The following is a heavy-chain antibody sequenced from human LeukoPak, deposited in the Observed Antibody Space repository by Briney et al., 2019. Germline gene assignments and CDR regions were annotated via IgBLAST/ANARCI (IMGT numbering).Heavy chain of an antibody. CDR3: ARYRYRSGDFDY. CDR1: GGSISSGSYY. V-gene: IGHV4-61*02. D-gene: IGHD5-12*01. J-gene: IGHJ4*02. CDR2: IYTSGST. Sequence: SSQTLSLTCTVSGGSISSGSYYWSWIRQPAGKGLEWLGRIYTSGSTNYNPSLKSRVTISVDTSKNQFSLKLSSVTAADTAVYYCARYRYRSGDFDYWGQGILVTVSS.